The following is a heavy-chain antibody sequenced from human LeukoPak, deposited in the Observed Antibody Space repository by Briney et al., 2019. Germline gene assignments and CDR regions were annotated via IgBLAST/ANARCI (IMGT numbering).Heavy chain of an antibody. CDR3: ARLAGEIVVVTAIQRYYYYGMDV. CDR1: GGTFSSYA. CDR2: IIPIFGTA. D-gene: IGHD2-21*02. J-gene: IGHJ6*02. Sequence: EASVKVSCKASGGTFSSYAISWVRQAPGQGLEWMGGIIPIFGTANYAQKFQGRVTITADESTSTAYMELSSLRSVDTAVYYCARLAGEIVVVTAIQRYYYYGMDVWGQGTTVTVSS. V-gene: IGHV1-69*13.